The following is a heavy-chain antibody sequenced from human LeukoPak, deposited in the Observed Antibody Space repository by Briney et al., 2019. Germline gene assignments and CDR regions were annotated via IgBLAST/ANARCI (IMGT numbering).Heavy chain of an antibody. CDR2: LRGDGDT. CDR3: AKASWVSNVDAVL. CDR1: GFTFSNYA. V-gene: IGHV3-23*01. D-gene: IGHD1-1*01. J-gene: IGHJ4*02. Sequence: GGSLRLSREASGFTFSNYAMSWVRQAPARGLEWVSSLRGDGDTFYADSVKGRFTLSRDDSRNTVYLHLNNLRVEDTAVYYCAKASWVSNVDAVLWGQGTLVTVYS.